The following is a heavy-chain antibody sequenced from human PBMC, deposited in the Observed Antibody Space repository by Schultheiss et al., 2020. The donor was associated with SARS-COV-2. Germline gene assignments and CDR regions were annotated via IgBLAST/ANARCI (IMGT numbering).Heavy chain of an antibody. J-gene: IGHJ6*03. CDR3: ARQAPPHYSYYMDV. V-gene: IGHV4-59*08. CDR2: VYHSETT. CDR1: GGSISSYY. Sequence: SETLSLTCTVSGGSISSYYWSWIRQPPGKGLEWIGYVYHSETTNYNPSLKSRVTISVDTSKNQFSLKLSSVTAADTAVYYCARQAPPHYSYYMDVWGKGTTVTVSS.